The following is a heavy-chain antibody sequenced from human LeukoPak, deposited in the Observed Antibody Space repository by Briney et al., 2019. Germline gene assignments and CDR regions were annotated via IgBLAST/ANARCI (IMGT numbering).Heavy chain of an antibody. CDR2: ISWDGGYS. D-gene: IGHD5-24*01. CDR3: AKDYPGYKGLDY. CDR1: GFTFDDYT. Sequence: GGSLRLSCVASGFTFDDYTMHWVRQAPGKGLEWVSLISWDGGYSYYADSVKGRFTISRDNSKNSLCLQMNSLRTEDTALYYCAKDYPGYKGLDYWGQGTLVTISS. V-gene: IGHV3-43*01. J-gene: IGHJ4*02.